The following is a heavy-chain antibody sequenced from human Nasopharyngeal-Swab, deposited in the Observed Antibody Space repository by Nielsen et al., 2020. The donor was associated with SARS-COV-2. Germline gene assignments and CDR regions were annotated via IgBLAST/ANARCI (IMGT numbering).Heavy chain of an antibody. CDR1: GGSISSYY. Sequence: CTVSGGSISSYYWSWIRQPPGKGLEWIGYIYYSGSTNYNPSLKSRVTISVDTSKNQFSLKLSSVTAADTAVYYCARDGYSSGWYGRDYYYYMDVWGKGTTVTVSS. D-gene: IGHD6-19*01. CDR2: IYYSGST. V-gene: IGHV4-59*01. CDR3: ARDGYSSGWYGRDYYYYMDV. J-gene: IGHJ6*03.